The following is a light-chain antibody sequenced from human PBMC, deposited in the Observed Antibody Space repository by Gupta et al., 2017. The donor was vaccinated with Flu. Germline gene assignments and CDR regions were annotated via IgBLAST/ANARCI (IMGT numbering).Light chain of an antibody. CDR3: QQYGSSRT. Sequence: PGTLSLSPGERATLSCRASQTISSSYLAWYQQRPGQAPRLIIYGASSRATGIPDRFSGSGCGTDFTLTSNRREPEDFAVYYWQQYGSSRTFGQGTKVEIK. CDR1: QTISSSY. CDR2: GAS. J-gene: IGKJ1*01. V-gene: IGKV3-20*01.